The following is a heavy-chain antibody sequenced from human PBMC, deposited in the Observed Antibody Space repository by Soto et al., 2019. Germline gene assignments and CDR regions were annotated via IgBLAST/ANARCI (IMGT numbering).Heavy chain of an antibody. Sequence: QVQLQESGPGLVKPSETLSLTCTVSGGSISSYYWSWIRQPPGKGLEWIGYIYYSGSTNYNPSLXRXPXTXVDTSNNQFSLKLSSVTAADTAVYYCARVWGGAFDIWGQGTMVTVSS. CDR2: IYYSGST. CDR3: ARVWGGAFDI. D-gene: IGHD3-10*01. CDR1: GGSISSYY. J-gene: IGHJ3*02. V-gene: IGHV4-59*01.